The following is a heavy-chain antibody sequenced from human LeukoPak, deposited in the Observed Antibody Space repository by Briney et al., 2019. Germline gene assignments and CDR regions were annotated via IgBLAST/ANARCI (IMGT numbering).Heavy chain of an antibody. J-gene: IGHJ5*02. V-gene: IGHV3-73*01. CDR1: GFTLSDSA. CDR2: IDRPAKSYAT. CDR3: TRDRGTYNWLDP. D-gene: IGHD1-26*01. Sequence: PGGSLRLSCAASGFTLSDSAIHWVRQASGKGLEWVGLIDRPAKSYATAYGASVGGRFTISRDDSKNPAYLQMDSLKTEDTALYYCTRDRGTYNWLDPWGQGTLVTVSS.